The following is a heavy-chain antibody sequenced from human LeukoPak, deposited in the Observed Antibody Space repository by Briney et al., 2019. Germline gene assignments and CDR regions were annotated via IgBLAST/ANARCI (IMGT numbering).Heavy chain of an antibody. D-gene: IGHD6-19*01. V-gene: IGHV6-1*01. CDR2: TYYRSKWYN. CDR3: ARDPITSSGWYGGLTGFDY. J-gene: IGHJ4*02. Sequence: SQTLSLTCAISGDSVSSNSAAWNWIRQSPSRGLEWLGRTYYRSKWYNDYAVSVKSRITINPDTSKNQFSLKLSSVTPADTAVYYCARDPITSSGWYGGLTGFDYWGQGTLVTVSS. CDR1: GDSVSSNSAA.